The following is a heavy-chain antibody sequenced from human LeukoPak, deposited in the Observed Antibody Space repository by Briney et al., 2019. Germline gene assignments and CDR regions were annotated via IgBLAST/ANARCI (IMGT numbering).Heavy chain of an antibody. V-gene: IGHV1-2*02. CDR2: IDPNSGAT. D-gene: IGHD2-2*01. CDR3: ARGLYCTTTKCDAY. Sequence: ASVKVSCKASGYTFTGYYMHWVRQAPGQGLEWMGWIDPNSGATNYAQNFQDRVTMTRDTSINTVYMELNGLRSDDTAVYYCARGLYCTTTKCDAYWGQGSVVTVSS. J-gene: IGHJ4*02. CDR1: GYTFTGYY.